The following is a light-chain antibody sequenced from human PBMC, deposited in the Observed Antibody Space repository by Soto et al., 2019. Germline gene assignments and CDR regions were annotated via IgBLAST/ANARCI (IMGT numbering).Light chain of an antibody. J-gene: IGKJ5*01. CDR3: QQRSDWPIT. V-gene: IGKV3-11*01. CDR1: QSVSSN. CDR2: GAS. Sequence: EIVLTQSPATLSLSPGERATLSCRASQSVSSNLAWYQQKPGQAPRFLMYGASTRATGIPARFSGSGSGTDFTLTITSLEPEDFAVYSCQQRSDWPITFGQGTRLEIK.